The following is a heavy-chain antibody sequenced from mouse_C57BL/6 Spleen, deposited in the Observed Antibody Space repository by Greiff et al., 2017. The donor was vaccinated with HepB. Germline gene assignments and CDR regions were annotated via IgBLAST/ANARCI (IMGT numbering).Heavy chain of an antibody. CDR3: ARTSTMVNAMDY. CDR1: GFTFSDYG. Sequence: EVQLVESGGGLVKPGGSLKLSCAASGFTFSDYGMHWVRQAPEKGLEWVAYISSGSSTIYYADTVKGRFTISRDNAKNTLFLQMTSLRSEDTAMYYCARTSTMVNAMDYWGQGTSVTVSS. J-gene: IGHJ4*01. V-gene: IGHV5-17*01. D-gene: IGHD2-2*01. CDR2: ISSGSSTI.